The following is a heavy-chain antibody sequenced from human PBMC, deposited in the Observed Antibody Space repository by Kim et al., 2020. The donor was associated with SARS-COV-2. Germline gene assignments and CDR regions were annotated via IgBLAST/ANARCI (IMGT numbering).Heavy chain of an antibody. Sequence: SETLSLTCAVYGGSFSGYYWSWIRQPPGKGLEWIGEINHSGSTNYNPSLKSRVTISVDTSKNQFSLKLSSVTAADTAVYYCASLCGGDCYVDYWGQGTLV. CDR2: INHSGST. V-gene: IGHV4-34*01. CDR3: ASLCGGDCYVDY. CDR1: GGSFSGYY. J-gene: IGHJ4*02. D-gene: IGHD2-21*02.